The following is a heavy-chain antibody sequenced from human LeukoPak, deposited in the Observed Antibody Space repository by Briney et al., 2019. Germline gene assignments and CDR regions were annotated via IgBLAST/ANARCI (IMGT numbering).Heavy chain of an antibody. CDR3: ARGRHYYDSSYYYYEGDAFDI. V-gene: IGHV1-46*01. CDR2: INPSGGSN. CDR1: GDTFTSYY. Sequence: ASVKVSCKASGDTFTSYYMHWVRQAPGQGLEWMGIINPSGGSNTYAQKFQGRVTMTRDMSTSTVYMELSSLRSEDTAVYYCARGRHYYDSSYYYYEGDAFDIWGQGTMVTVSS. D-gene: IGHD3-22*01. J-gene: IGHJ3*02.